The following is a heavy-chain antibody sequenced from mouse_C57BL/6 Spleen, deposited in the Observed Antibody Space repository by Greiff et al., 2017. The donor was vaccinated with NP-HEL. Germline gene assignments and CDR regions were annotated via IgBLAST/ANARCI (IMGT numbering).Heavy chain of an antibody. J-gene: IGHJ1*03. Sequence: QVQLQQSGAELVRPGSSVKLSCKASGYTFTSYWMDWVKQRPGQGLEWIGNINPSDSDTHYNQKFKDKATLTVDKSSSTAYMQLSSLTSEDSAVYYCARDYCKDFDDWGTGTTVTVSS. V-gene: IGHV1-61*01. CDR2: INPSDSDT. CDR3: ARDYCKDFDD. CDR1: GYTFTSYW. D-gene: IGHD1-1*01.